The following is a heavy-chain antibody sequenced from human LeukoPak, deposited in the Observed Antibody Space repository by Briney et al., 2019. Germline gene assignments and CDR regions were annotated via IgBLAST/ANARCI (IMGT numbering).Heavy chain of an antibody. J-gene: IGHJ4*02. V-gene: IGHV1-69*05. CDR1: GGTFSSYA. D-gene: IGHD6-19*01. Sequence: SVKVSCKASGGTFSSYAISWVRQAPGQGLEWMGGIIPIFGTANYAQKFQGRVTITTDESTSTAYMELSSLRSEDTAVYYCARQGLAYSSGWFDYWGQGTLITVSS. CDR2: IIPIFGTA. CDR3: ARQGLAYSSGWFDY.